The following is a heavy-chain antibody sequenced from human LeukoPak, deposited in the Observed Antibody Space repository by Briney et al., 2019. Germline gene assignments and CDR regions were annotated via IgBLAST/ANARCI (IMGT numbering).Heavy chain of an antibody. V-gene: IGHV3-21*01. CDR3: ARDRPDYGGTGSDY. D-gene: IGHD4-23*01. J-gene: IGHJ4*02. CDR2: ISSSSSYI. Sequence: SGGSLRLSCAASGFTFSSYSMNWVRQAPGKGLEWVPSISSSSSYIYYADSVKGRFTISRDNAKNSLYLQMNSLRAEDTAVYYCARDRPDYGGTGSDYWGQGTLVTVSS. CDR1: GFTFSSYS.